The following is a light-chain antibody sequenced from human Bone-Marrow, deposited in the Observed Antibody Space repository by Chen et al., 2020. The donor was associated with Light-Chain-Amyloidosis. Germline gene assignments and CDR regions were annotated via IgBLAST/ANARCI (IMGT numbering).Light chain of an antibody. CDR2: EDD. J-gene: IGLJ3*02. Sequence: NCMLTQPHSVSESPGKTVIISCTRSSGSIATNYVQWYQQRPGSSPTTVIYEDDQRPSGVPDQFSGSIDRSSNSASLTISGLKTEDEADYYCQSYQGSSQGVFGGGTKLTVL. V-gene: IGLV6-57*01. CDR3: QSYQGSSQGV. CDR1: SGSIATNY.